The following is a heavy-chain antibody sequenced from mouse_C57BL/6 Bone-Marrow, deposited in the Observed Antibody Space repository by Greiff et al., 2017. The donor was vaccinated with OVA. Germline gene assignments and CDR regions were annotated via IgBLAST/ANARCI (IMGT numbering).Heavy chain of an antibody. CDR2: IYPGDGDT. V-gene: IGHV1-80*01. CDR3: ARTRAFAY. CDR1: GYAFSSYW. Sequence: VQLQESGAELVKPGASVKISCKASGYAFSSYWMNWVKQRPGKGLEWIGQIYPGDGDTNYNGEFKGKATLTADKSSSTAYMQLSSLTSEDSAVYFCARTRAFAYWGQGTLVTVSA. J-gene: IGHJ3*01. D-gene: IGHD3-3*01.